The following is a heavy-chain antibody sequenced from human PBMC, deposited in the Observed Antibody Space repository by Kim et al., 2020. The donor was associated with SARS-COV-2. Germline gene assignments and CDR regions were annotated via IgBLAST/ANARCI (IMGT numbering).Heavy chain of an antibody. CDR2: IYGGGST. CDR3: ARDVGISYWYFDL. D-gene: IGHD1-26*01. CDR1: GFTVSSKY. Sequence: GGSLRLSCAASGFTVSSKYMSWVRQAPGRGLEWVSVIYGGGSTLYADSVRGRFAISRDDSKNTLYLQMNSLRVEDTAVYYCARDVGISYWYFDLWGRGTLVTVS. V-gene: IGHV3-53*01. J-gene: IGHJ2*01.